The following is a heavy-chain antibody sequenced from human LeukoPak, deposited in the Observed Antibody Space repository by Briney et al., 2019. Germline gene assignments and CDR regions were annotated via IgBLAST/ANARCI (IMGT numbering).Heavy chain of an antibody. CDR1: GFTFSTYS. CDR2: IKEDGSEK. J-gene: IGHJ4*02. CDR3: VTNER. D-gene: IGHD1-1*01. V-gene: IGHV3-7*01. Sequence: GGSLRLSCAASGFTFSTYSMAWVRQAPGKGLEWVANIKEDGSEKYYVDSVEGRFTISRDNAKNSLYLQMNSLRAEDTAVYYCVTNERWGQGTLVTVSS.